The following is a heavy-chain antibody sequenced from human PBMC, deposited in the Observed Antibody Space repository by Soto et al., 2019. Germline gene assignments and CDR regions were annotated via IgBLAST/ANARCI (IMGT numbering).Heavy chain of an antibody. CDR2: IYYSGST. V-gene: IGHV4-39*07. D-gene: IGHD6-6*01. J-gene: IGHJ5*02. CDR1: GGSISSSSYY. Sequence: SETLSLTCTVSGGSISSSSYYWGWIRQPPGKGLEWIGSIYYSGSTNYNPSLKSRVTISVDTSKNQFSLKLSSVTAADTAVYYCARGRPVEYSSSRVPGNWFDPWGQGTLVTVSS. CDR3: ARGRPVEYSSSRVPGNWFDP.